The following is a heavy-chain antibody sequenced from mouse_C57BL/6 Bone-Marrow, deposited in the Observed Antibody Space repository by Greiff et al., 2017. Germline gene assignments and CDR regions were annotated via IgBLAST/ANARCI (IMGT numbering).Heavy chain of an antibody. V-gene: IGHV1-47*01. CDR1: GYTFTTYP. J-gene: IGHJ3*01. Sequence: VKLLESGAELVKPGASVKMSCKASGYTFTTYPIEWMKQNHGKSLEWIGNFHPYNDDTKYNEKFKGKATLTVEKSSSTVYLELSRLTSDDSAVYYCARHNGSSGAWFAYWGQGTLVTVSA. CDR2: FHPYNDDT. D-gene: IGHD1-1*01. CDR3: ARHNGSSGAWFAY.